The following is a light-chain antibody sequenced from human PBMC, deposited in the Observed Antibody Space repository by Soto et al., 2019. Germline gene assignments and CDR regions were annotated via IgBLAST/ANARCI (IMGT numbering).Light chain of an antibody. J-gene: IGKJ3*01. CDR1: QDISNF. CDR3: QGVKTYLGWIT. CDR2: AAS. V-gene: IGKV1-9*01. Sequence: IQLTQSPSSLSASVGDRVILTCRASQDISNFLAWYQQKPGKAPQLLIYAASTLQTGVASRFSGSGSGTDFTLTISSLQPEDFATYYGQGVKTYLGWITCGPGTKVDV.